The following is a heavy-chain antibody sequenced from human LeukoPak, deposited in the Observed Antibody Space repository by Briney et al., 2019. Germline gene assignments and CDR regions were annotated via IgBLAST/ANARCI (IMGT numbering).Heavy chain of an antibody. D-gene: IGHD3-22*01. J-gene: IGHJ4*02. CDR3: ARLYVSSGLVDH. CDR2: ISSSTGYI. V-gene: IGHV3-21*06. Sequence: GGSLRLSCAASGFIFSSYSMNWVRQAPGKGLEWVSSISSSTGYIYYADSVKGRFTISRDIAKNSLYLQMNSLRAEDTAVYYCARLYVSSGLVDHWGQGTLVTVSS. CDR1: GFIFSSYS.